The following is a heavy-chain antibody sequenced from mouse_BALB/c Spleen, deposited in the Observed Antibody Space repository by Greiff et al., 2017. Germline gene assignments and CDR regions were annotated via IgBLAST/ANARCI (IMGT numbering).Heavy chain of an antibody. CDR3: ARDGRLGPLYAMDY. D-gene: IGHD4-1*01. V-gene: IGHV2-9*02. CDR1: GFSLTSYG. Sequence: QVQLKESGPGLVAPSQSLSITCTVSGFSLTSYGVHWVRQPPGTGLEWLGVIWAGGSTNYNSALMSRLSISKDNSKSQVFLQMNSLQTDDTAMYYCARDGRLGPLYAMDYWGQGTSVTVSS. J-gene: IGHJ4*01. CDR2: IWAGGST.